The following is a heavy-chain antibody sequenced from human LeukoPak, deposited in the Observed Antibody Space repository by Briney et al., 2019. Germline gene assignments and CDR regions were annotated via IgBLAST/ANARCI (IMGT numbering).Heavy chain of an antibody. CDR3: ARHGPRRDGYNYDY. V-gene: IGHV4-61*05. CDR1: SGSIRSNSYY. D-gene: IGHD5-24*01. J-gene: IGHJ4*02. Sequence: PSETLSLTCTVSSGSIRSNSYYWSWIRQPPGKGLECIGYIYYTGSTNYNYNPSLKSRVTISVDTSKNQFSLKLSSVTAADTAVYYCARHGPRRDGYNYDYWGPGTLVTVSS. CDR2: IYYTGSTNY.